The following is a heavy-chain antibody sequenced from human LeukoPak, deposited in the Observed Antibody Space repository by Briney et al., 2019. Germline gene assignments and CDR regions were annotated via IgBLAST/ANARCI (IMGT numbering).Heavy chain of an antibody. CDR3: ARDNVVVTAIPFDD. Sequence: SETLSLTCTVSGGSISSYYWSWIRQPAGKGLEWIGRIYTSGSTNYNPSLKSRVTMSVDTSKNQFSLKLSSVTAADTAVYYCARDNVVVTAIPFDDWGQGTLVTVSS. D-gene: IGHD2-21*02. J-gene: IGHJ4*02. CDR2: IYTSGST. V-gene: IGHV4-4*07. CDR1: GGSISSYY.